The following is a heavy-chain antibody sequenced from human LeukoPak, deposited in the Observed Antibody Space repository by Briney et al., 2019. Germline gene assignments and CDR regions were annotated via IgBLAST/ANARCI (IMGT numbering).Heavy chain of an antibody. CDR2: INHSGST. V-gene: IGHV4-34*01. J-gene: IGHJ5*02. D-gene: IGHD3-10*01. CDR3: ARAPRRVRGVIIGWFDP. CDR1: GASVSGSPYY. Sequence: PSETLSLTCTVSGASVSGSPYYWSWIRQPPGKGLEWIGEINHSGSTNYNPSLKSRVTISVDTSKNQFSLKLSSVTAADTAVYYCARAPRRVRGVIIGWFDPWGQGTLVTVSS.